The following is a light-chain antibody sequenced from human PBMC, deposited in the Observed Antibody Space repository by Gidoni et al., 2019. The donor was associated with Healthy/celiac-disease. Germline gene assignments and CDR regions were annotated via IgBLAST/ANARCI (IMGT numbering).Light chain of an antibody. V-gene: IGKV1-5*03. CDR3: QQYNSYSSWT. CDR2: KAS. J-gene: IGKJ1*01. CDR1: QSISSW. Sequence: DIQMTQSPSTLSASVGARVTITCRASQSISSWLAWYQQKPGKAPTLLIYKASSLVSGVPSRFSGSGSGTEFTLTISSLQPDDFATYYCQQYNSYSSWTFGQGTKVEIK.